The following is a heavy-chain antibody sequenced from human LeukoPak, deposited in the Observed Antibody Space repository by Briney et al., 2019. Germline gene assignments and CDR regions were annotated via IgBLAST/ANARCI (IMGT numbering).Heavy chain of an antibody. J-gene: IGHJ4*02. CDR3: ARGYCTNAVCSLGPTQA. Sequence: SETLSLTCTVSGGSISGSNYYWGWIRQPPGKGLEWIGSIYYSGSTYYNPSLKSRVAISVDTSKNQFSLKLSSVTAADTAVYYCARGYCTNAVCSLGPTQAWGQGTLVTVSS. CDR1: GGSISGSNYY. V-gene: IGHV4-39*07. CDR2: IYYSGST. D-gene: IGHD2-8*01.